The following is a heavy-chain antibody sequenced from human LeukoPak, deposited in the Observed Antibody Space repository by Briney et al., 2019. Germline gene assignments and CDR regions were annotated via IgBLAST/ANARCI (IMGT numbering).Heavy chain of an antibody. V-gene: IGHV1-18*01. CDR2: ISAYNGNT. D-gene: IGHD2-8*01. CDR3: ARGVCTNGICYGPYHYYGMDV. J-gene: IGHJ6*02. CDR1: GYTFTSYG. Sequence: GASVKVSCKASGYTFTSYGISWVRQAPGQGLEWMGWISAYNGNTNYAQKLQGRVTMTTDTSTSTAYMELRSLRSDDTAVYYCARGVCTNGICYGPYHYYGMDVWGQGTTVTVSS.